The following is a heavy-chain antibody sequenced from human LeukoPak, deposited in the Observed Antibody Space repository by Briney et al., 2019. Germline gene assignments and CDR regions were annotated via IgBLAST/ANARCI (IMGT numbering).Heavy chain of an antibody. J-gene: IGHJ5*02. CDR1: GGSFSGYY. CDR2: INHSGST. V-gene: IGHV4-34*01. CDR3: ARGKGLLWSYNWFDP. Sequence: SETLSLTCAVYGGSFSGYYWSWIRQPPGKGLEWIGEINHSGSTNYNPSLKSRVTMSVDTSKNQFSLKLSSVTAADTAVYYCARGKGLLWSYNWFDPWGQGTLVTVSS. D-gene: IGHD3-10*01.